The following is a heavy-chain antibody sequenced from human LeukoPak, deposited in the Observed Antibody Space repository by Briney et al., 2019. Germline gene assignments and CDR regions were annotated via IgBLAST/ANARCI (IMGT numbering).Heavy chain of an antibody. CDR3: ARDPSAYGNFDH. D-gene: IGHD3-10*01. CDR1: GGSISSYY. CDR2: IYYSGST. V-gene: IGHV4-59*01. Sequence: NSSETLSLTCTVSGGSISSYYWSWIRQPPGKGLEWIGYIYYSGSTNYNPSLKSRVTISVDTSKNQFSLKLSSVTAADTAVYYCARDPSAYGNFDHWGQGTLVTVSS. J-gene: IGHJ4*02.